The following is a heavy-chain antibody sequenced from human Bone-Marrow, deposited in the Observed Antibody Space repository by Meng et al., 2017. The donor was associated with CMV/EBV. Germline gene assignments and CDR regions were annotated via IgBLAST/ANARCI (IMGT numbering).Heavy chain of an antibody. J-gene: IGHJ3*02. CDR1: GYTFTGYY. D-gene: IGHD2/OR15-2a*01. CDR3: ARYLSFVPSPPNNAFDI. CDR2: INPNSGAT. Sequence: ASVKVSCKASGYTFTGYYMHWVRQAPGQGLEWMGWINPNSGATKYAQKFQGRVTMTRDTSISTAYMELSRLRSDDTAVYYCARYLSFVPSPPNNAFDIWVQGTMVTVSS. V-gene: IGHV1-2*02.